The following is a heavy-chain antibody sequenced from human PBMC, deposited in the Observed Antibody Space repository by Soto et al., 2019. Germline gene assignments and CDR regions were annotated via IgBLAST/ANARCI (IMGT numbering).Heavy chain of an antibody. J-gene: IGHJ4*02. Sequence: QVQLVQSGAEVKKPGASVKVSCKASGYTFTNSYIHWVCQAPGQGLEWMALLNPNGGSTNYAQNFQGRVTVTRDTSTSTVYMELTSLTSEDTAVYYCARNLAAGDYWGQGTLVTVSS. D-gene: IGHD6-13*01. CDR2: LNPNGGST. CDR1: GYTFTNSY. V-gene: IGHV1-46*01. CDR3: ARNLAAGDY.